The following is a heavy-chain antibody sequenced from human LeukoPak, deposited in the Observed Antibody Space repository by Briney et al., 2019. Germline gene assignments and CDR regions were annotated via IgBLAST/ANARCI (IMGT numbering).Heavy chain of an antibody. CDR2: INPNSGGT. V-gene: IGHV1-2*02. J-gene: IGHJ6*02. Sequence: ASVKVSCKASGYTFTGYYMHWVRQAPGQGLEWMGWINPNSGGTHYAQKFQGRVTMTRDTSISTAYMELRRLRSDDTAVYYCAREGRPHYDILTGYTYYYYGMDVWGQGTTVTVSS. CDR1: GYTFTGYY. CDR3: AREGRPHYDILTGYTYYYYGMDV. D-gene: IGHD3-9*01.